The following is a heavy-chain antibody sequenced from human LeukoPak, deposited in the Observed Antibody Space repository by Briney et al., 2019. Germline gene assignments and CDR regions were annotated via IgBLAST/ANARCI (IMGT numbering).Heavy chain of an antibody. CDR2: ISAYNGNT. CDR1: GYTFTSYG. D-gene: IGHD3-3*01. J-gene: IGHJ4*02. V-gene: IGHV1-18*01. CDR3: ARAGVVIIEDPYFDY. Sequence: ASVKLSCKASGYTFTSYGISWVRQAPGQGLEWMGWISAYNGNTNYAQKLQGRVTMTTDTSTSTAYMELRSLRSDDTAVYYCARAGVVIIEDPYFDYWGQGTLVTVSS.